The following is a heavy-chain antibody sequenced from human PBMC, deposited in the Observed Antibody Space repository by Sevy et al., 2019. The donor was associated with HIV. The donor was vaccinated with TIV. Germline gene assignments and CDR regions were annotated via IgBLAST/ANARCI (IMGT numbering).Heavy chain of an antibody. J-gene: IGHJ6*02. CDR3: ARGARGTLPSYYYYTMDV. V-gene: IGHV5-51*01. CDR1: GYSFSDYW. CDR2: IYPGDSDT. Sequence: GESLKLACKGSGYSFSDYWVGWVRQMPGKGLEWMGIIYPGDSDTTYSPGFQGQVTISADKSISTAYLQWSSLKASDTAIYYCARGARGTLPSYYYYTMDVWGQGTTVTVSS. D-gene: IGHD1-1*01.